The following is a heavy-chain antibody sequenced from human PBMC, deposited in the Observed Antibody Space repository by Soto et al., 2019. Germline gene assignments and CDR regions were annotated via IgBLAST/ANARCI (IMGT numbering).Heavy chain of an antibody. Sequence: SETLSLTCAVYGGSFSGYYWSWIRQPPGKGLEWIGEINHSGSTNYNPSLKSRVTISVDTSKNQFSLKLSSVTAADTAVYYCAKDTVGNTDNPAHGMDVWGQGTTVTVSS. CDR1: GGSFSGYY. V-gene: IGHV4-34*01. CDR3: AKDTVGNTDNPAHGMDV. CDR2: INHSGST. D-gene: IGHD4-17*01. J-gene: IGHJ6*02.